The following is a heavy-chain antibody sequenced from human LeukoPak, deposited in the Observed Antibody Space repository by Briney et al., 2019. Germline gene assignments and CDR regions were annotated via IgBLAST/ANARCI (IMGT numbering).Heavy chain of an antibody. V-gene: IGHV3-23*01. D-gene: IGHD4-17*01. CDR3: ARTGDGDYGGYYFDY. Sequence: GGSLRLSCAASGFTFSSYAMSWVRQAPGKGLEWVSAISGSGGSTYYADSVKGRFTISRDNSKNTLYLQMNSLRAEDTAVYYCARTGDGDYGGYYFDYWGQGTLVTVSS. CDR2: ISGSGGST. J-gene: IGHJ4*02. CDR1: GFTFSSYA.